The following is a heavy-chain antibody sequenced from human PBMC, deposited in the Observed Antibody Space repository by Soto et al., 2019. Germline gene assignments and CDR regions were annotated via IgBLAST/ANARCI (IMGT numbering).Heavy chain of an antibody. J-gene: IGHJ4*02. D-gene: IGHD2-15*01. V-gene: IGHV3-23*01. CDR3: ATNPKIGGVVGVVVATHFC. Sequence: PGGSLRLSCSASGFTFRSYAMSWVRQAPGKGLEWVSAISGSGGSTYYADSVKGRFTISRDNSKNTLYLQMNSLRAEDTAVYYWATNPKIGGVVGVVVATHFCGARGTLVTVSS. CDR2: ISGSGGST. CDR1: GFTFRSYA.